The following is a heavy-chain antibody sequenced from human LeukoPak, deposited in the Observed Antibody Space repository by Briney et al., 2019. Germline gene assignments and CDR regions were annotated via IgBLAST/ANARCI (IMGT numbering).Heavy chain of an antibody. Sequence: PSQTLSLTCTVSGGSISSGSYYWSWIRQPAGKGLEWIGRIYTSGSTNYNPSLKNRVTISVDTSKNQLSLKLSSVTAADTAVYYCARDSSSPGGYYYYMDVWGKGTTVTVSS. V-gene: IGHV4-61*02. CDR2: IYTSGST. CDR3: ARDSSSPGGYYYYMDV. J-gene: IGHJ6*03. D-gene: IGHD6-6*01. CDR1: GGSISSGSYY.